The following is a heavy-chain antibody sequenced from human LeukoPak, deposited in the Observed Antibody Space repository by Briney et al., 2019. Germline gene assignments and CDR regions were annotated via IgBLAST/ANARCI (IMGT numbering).Heavy chain of an antibody. Sequence: SVKVSCKASRGTFSSYAISWVRQTPGQGLEWMGGIIPIFGTANYAQKFQGRVTITADESTSTAYMELSSLRSEDTAVYYCARDLNDFWSGYYDYWGQGTLVTVSS. CDR1: RGTFSSYA. CDR3: ARDLNDFWSGYYDY. D-gene: IGHD3-3*01. J-gene: IGHJ4*02. CDR2: IIPIFGTA. V-gene: IGHV1-69*01.